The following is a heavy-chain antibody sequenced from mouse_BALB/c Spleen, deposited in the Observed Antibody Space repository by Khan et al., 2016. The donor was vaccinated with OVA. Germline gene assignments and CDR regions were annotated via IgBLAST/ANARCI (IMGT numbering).Heavy chain of an antibody. Sequence: EVQLQESGPSLVKPSQTLSLTCSVTGDSITSGYWNWIRKFPGNKLEYMGHIIYTGSTYYNPPLKSRISITRHTSENQYYLQLNSVTDEDTATYYCARSTYRFAFVYWGQGTLVTVSA. CDR3: ARSTYRFAFVY. CDR2: IIYTGST. D-gene: IGHD2-14*01. CDR1: GDSITSGY. J-gene: IGHJ3*01. V-gene: IGHV3-8*02.